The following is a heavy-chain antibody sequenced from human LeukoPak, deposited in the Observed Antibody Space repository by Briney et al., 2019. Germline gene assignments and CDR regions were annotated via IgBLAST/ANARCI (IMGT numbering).Heavy chain of an antibody. CDR2: INSRGSTM. Sequence: GGSLRLSCAASGFTFSSYEMNWVRQAPGKGLEWVSYINSRGSTMYYADSVKGRFTISRDNAKNSLYLQMNSLRAEDTAVYYCARGRGIVATASQTYYFDYWGQGTLVTVSS. J-gene: IGHJ4*02. CDR1: GFTFSSYE. V-gene: IGHV3-48*03. D-gene: IGHD5-12*01. CDR3: ARGRGIVATASQTYYFDY.